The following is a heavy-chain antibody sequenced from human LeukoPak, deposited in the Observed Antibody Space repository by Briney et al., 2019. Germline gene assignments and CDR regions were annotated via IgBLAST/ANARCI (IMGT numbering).Heavy chain of an antibody. J-gene: IGHJ6*03. D-gene: IGHD3-10*01. CDR1: GGSISRYY. Sequence: PSETLSLTCTVSGGSISRYYWSWIRQPPGKGLEWIGYIYYSGSTNYNPSLKSRVTISVDTSKNQFSLKLSSVTAADTAVYYCARYRGVTPSNYYYMDVWGKGTTVTVSS. CDR2: IYYSGST. CDR3: ARYRGVTPSNYYYMDV. V-gene: IGHV4-59*01.